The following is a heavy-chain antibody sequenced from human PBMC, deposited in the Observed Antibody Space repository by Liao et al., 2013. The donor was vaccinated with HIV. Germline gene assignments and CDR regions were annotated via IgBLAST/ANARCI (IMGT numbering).Heavy chain of an antibody. V-gene: IGHV4-34*01. Sequence: QVQLQQWGAGLLKPSETLSLTCAVYGGSFSGYYWSWIRQPPGKGLEWIGEINHSGSTNYNPSLKSRVTISVDTSKNQFSLKLSSVTAADTAVYYCARRGRGAGNFDYWGQGTLVTVSS. CDR2: INHSGST. CDR1: GGSFSGYY. J-gene: IGHJ4*02. CDR3: ARRGRGAGNFDY. D-gene: IGHD3-10*01.